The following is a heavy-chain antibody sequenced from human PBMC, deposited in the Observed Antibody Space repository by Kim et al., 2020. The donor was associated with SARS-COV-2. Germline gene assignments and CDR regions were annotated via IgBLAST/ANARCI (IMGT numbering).Heavy chain of an antibody. CDR2: GGP. V-gene: IGHV4-31*02. D-gene: IGHD1-1*01. CDR3: ARELEGWFDP. J-gene: IGHJ5*02. Sequence: GGPYSNPSRQSRVTISVDTSKNQFSLKLSSVTAAYTAVYYCARELEGWFDPWGQGTLVTVSS.